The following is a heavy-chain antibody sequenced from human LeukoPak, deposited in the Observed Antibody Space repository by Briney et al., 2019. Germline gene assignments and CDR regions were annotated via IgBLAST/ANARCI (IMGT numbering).Heavy chain of an antibody. Sequence: SETLSLTCTVSGGSISSSSYYWGWIRQPPGKGLEWIGSIYYSGSTYYNPSLKSRVTISVDTSKNQFSLKLSSVTAADTAVYYCARGAVLRYFDWLHRYYYGMDVWGQGTTVTVSS. CDR3: ARGAVLRYFDWLHRYYYGMDV. J-gene: IGHJ6*02. D-gene: IGHD3-9*01. CDR2: IYYSGST. V-gene: IGHV4-39*07. CDR1: GGSISSSSYY.